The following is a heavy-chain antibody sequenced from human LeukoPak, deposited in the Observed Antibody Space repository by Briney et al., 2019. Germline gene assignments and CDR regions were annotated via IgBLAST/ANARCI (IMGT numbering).Heavy chain of an antibody. V-gene: IGHV4-39*01. D-gene: IGHD1-26*01. Sequence: PPETLSLTCTVSGGSISSSSYYWGWIRQPPGKGLEWIGSIYYSGSTYYNPSLKSRVTISVDTSKNQFSLKLSSVTAADTAVYYCARPYLNSGSYGAFDIWGQGTMVTVSS. J-gene: IGHJ3*02. CDR3: ARPYLNSGSYGAFDI. CDR2: IYYSGST. CDR1: GGSISSSSYY.